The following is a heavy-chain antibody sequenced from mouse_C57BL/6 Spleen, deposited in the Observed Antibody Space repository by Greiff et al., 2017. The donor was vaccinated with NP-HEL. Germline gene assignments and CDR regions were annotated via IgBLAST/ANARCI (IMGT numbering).Heavy chain of an antibody. CDR3: ARRVRSSGYYYAMDY. V-gene: IGHV1-80*01. CDR1: GYAFSSYW. D-gene: IGHD3-2*02. CDR2: IYPGDGDT. Sequence: VQLQQSGAELVKPGASVKISCKASGYAFSSYWMNWVKQRPGKGLEWIGQIYPGDGDTNYNGKFKGKATLTADKSSSTAYMQLSSLTSEASAVYSCARRVRSSGYYYAMDYWGQGTSVTVSS. J-gene: IGHJ4*01.